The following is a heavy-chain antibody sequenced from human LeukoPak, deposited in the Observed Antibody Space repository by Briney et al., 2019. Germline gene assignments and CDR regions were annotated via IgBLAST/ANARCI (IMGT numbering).Heavy chain of an antibody. Sequence: VQPGGSLRLXCAASGFTFSSYAMSWVRQAPGEGLEWVSAISGSGGSAYYEDSVKGRFTISRDNSKNTMYLQMNSLRAEDTAVYYCAKDRGSYFDYWGQGTLVTVSS. CDR2: ISGSGGSA. J-gene: IGHJ4*02. V-gene: IGHV3-23*01. D-gene: IGHD1-26*01. CDR3: AKDRGSYFDY. CDR1: GFTFSSYA.